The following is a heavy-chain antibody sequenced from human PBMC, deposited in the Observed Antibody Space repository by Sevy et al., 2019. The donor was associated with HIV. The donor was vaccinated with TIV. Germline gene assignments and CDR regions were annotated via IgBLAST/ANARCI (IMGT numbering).Heavy chain of an antibody. CDR3: AKHGRDFWSRFYTGIDY. Sequence: SETLSLTCIVSDDSLTSDYWSWIRQPPGKGLEWIAYIYNTGSTNYNPSLKSRVSISVDTSKNQHSLRLSSVTAADTAVYYCAKHGRDFWSRFYTGIDYWGQGTQVTVSS. D-gene: IGHD3-3*01. V-gene: IGHV4-59*08. CDR2: IYNTGST. CDR1: DDSLTSDY. J-gene: IGHJ4*02.